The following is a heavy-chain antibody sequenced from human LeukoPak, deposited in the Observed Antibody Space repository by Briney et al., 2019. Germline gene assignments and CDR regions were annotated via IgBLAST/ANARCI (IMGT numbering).Heavy chain of an antibody. D-gene: IGHD4-23*01. V-gene: IGHV3-15*01. Sequence: GGTLRLSCAASGFPFSNAWMSWVRQAPGKGREWVGRIKSKTDGRTTDYAAPVKGRFTISRDDSKHTLYLQMNSLKTEDTAVYYCTTDLGAWDYGGPTEVFDYWGQGTLVTVSS. CDR2: IKSKTDGRTT. CDR3: TTDLGAWDYGGPTEVFDY. J-gene: IGHJ4*02. CDR1: GFPFSNAW.